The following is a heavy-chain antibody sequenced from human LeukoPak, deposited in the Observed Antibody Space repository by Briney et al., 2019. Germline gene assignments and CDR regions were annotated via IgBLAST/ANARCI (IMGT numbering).Heavy chain of an antibody. D-gene: IGHD6-6*01. CDR1: GGSISSYY. CDR3: ARAVAARYYYYYMVV. CDR2: IYYSGST. J-gene: IGHJ6*03. Sequence: SETLSLTCTVSGGSISSYYWSWIRQPPGKGLEWIGYIYYSGSTNYNPSLKSRVTISVDTSKNQFSLKLSSVTAADTAVYYCARAVAARYYYYYMVVWSKGTTVTVSS. V-gene: IGHV4-59*01.